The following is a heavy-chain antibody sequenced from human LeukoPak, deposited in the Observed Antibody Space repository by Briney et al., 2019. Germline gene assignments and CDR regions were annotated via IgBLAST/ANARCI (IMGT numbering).Heavy chain of an antibody. CDR2: ISYDGSNK. CDR1: GFTFSSYA. Sequence: GRSLRLSCAASGFTFSSYAMHWVRQAPGKGLEWVAVISYDGSNKYYADSVKGRFTISRDNSKNTLYLQMNSLRAEDTAVYYCARDGMDIVVVVAAKEDYFDYWGQGTLVTVSS. CDR3: ARDGMDIVVVVAAKEDYFDY. D-gene: IGHD2-15*01. V-gene: IGHV3-30-3*01. J-gene: IGHJ4*02.